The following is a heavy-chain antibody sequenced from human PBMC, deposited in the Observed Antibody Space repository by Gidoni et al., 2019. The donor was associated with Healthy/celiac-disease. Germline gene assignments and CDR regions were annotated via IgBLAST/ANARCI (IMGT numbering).Heavy chain of an antibody. CDR2: IYYSGST. CDR1: GGSISSYY. D-gene: IGHD3-9*01. J-gene: IGHJ4*02. Sequence: QVQLQESGPGLVKPSETLSLTCTVSGGSISSYYWSWIRQPPGKGLELIGYIYYSGSTNYNPSLKSRVTISVDTSKNQFSLKLSSVTAADTAVYYCARGGYYDILTGYYKATFDYWGQGTLVTVSS. V-gene: IGHV4-59*01. CDR3: ARGGYYDILTGYYKATFDY.